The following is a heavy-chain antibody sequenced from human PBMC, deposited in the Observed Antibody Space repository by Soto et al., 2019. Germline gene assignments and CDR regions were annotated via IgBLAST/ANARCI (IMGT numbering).Heavy chain of an antibody. CDR3: ARHVNIAVAGTGFDY. D-gene: IGHD6-19*01. J-gene: IGHJ4*02. Sequence: SETLSLTCTVSGSISGYYWGWIRQPPGKGLEWIGYIYYSGSTNYNPSLKSRVTISVDTSKNQLSLKVNSVTAADTAVYYCARHVNIAVAGTGFDYWGQGTPVTVS. CDR1: GSISGYY. V-gene: IGHV4-59*08. CDR2: IYYSGST.